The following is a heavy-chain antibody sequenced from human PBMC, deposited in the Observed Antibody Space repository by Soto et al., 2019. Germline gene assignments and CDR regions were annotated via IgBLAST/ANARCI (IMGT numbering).Heavy chain of an antibody. CDR1: GGSISSLYW. CDR2: VHHSGST. V-gene: IGHV4-4*02. D-gene: IGHD3-22*01. Sequence: ETLSLTCAVSGGSISSLYWWSWVRQLPGKGMEWIGEVHHSGSTNYNPSLKSRVTISVDKSKNQFSLKLSSVTAADTAMYYCARRDYYDSTGYYTYWGQGALVTV. CDR3: ARRDYYDSTGYYTY. J-gene: IGHJ4*02.